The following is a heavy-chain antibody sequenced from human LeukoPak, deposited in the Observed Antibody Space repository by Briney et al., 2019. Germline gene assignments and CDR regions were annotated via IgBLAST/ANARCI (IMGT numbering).Heavy chain of an antibody. Sequence: PGRSLRLSCAASGFTFSSYGMHWVRQAPGKGLEWVAVIWYDGSNKYYADSVKGRFTISRDNSKNTLYLQMNSLRAEDTAVYYCAREGYLGYCSGGSCFNWFDPSGQGTLVTVSS. V-gene: IGHV3-33*01. CDR3: AREGYLGYCSGGSCFNWFDP. D-gene: IGHD2-15*01. J-gene: IGHJ5*02. CDR2: IWYDGSNK. CDR1: GFTFSSYG.